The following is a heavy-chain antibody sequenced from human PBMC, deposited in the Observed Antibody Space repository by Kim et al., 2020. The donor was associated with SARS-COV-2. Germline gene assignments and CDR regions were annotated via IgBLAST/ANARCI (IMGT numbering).Heavy chain of an antibody. CDR2: IYWDDDK. CDR3: AHRVPSGWYGDWFDP. CDR1: GFSLSTSGVG. V-gene: IGHV2-5*02. Sequence: SGPTLVNPTQTLTLTCTFSGFSLSTSGVGVGWIRQPPGKALEWLALIYWDDDKRYSPSLKSRLTITKDTPKNQVVLTMTNMDPVDTATYYCAHRVPSGWYGDWFDPGRRGTLVTVSS. J-gene: IGHJ5*02. D-gene: IGHD6-19*01.